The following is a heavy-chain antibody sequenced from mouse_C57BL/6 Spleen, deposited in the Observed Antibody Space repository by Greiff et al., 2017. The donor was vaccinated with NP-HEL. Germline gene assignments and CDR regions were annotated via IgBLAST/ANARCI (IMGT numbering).Heavy chain of an antibody. CDR1: GYTFTSYW. J-gene: IGHJ2*01. CDR3: ARVGTVVGQVDY. CDR2: IYPGSGST. Sequence: QVHVKQPGAELVKPGASVKMSCKASGYTFTSYWITWVKQRPGQGLEWIGDIYPGSGSTNYNEKFKSKATLTVDTSSSTVYMQLSSLTSEDSAVYYCARVGTVVGQVDYWGQGTTLTVSS. V-gene: IGHV1-55*01. D-gene: IGHD1-1*01.